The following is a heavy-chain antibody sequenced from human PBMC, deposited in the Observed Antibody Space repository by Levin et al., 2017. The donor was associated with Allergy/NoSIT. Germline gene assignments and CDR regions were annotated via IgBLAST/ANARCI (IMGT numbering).Heavy chain of an antibody. CDR3: AKDRGYCSSTSCDYYYYYGMDV. J-gene: IGHJ6*02. Sequence: GESLKISCAASGFTFSSYGMHWVRQAPGKGLEWVAVISYDGSNKYYADSVKGRFTISRDNSKNTLYLQMNSLRAEDTAVYYCAKDRGYCSSTSCDYYYYYGMDVWGQGTTVTVSS. V-gene: IGHV3-30*18. CDR1: GFTFSSYG. D-gene: IGHD2-2*01. CDR2: ISYDGSNK.